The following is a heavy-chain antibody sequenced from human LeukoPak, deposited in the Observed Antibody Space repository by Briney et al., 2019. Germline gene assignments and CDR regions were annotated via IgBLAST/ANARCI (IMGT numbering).Heavy chain of an antibody. J-gene: IGHJ4*02. CDR3: AKDFNWRWDY. Sequence: GGSLRLSCAASGFTFSSHGMHWVRQAPGKGLEWVAYVLSDGSRKYYADSVKGRFTISRDDSKNTLFLQMNSLRPEDTALYYCAKDFNWRWDYWGQGTLVTVSS. CDR1: GFTFSSHG. CDR2: VLSDGSRK. V-gene: IGHV3-30*02. D-gene: IGHD1-20*01.